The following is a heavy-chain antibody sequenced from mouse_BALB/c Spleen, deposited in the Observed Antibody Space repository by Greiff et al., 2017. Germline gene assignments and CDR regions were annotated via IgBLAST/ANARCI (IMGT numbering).Heavy chain of an antibody. CDR1: GFNIKDTY. J-gene: IGHJ3*02. CDR3: ASLTTAT. D-gene: IGHD1-2*01. Sequence: DVQLQESGAELVKPGASVKLSCTASGFNIKDTYMHWVKQRPEQGLEWIGRIDPANGNTKYDPKFQGKATITADTSSNTAYLQLSSLTSEDTAVYYCASLTTATWGQGTLVTVSA. V-gene: IGHV14-3*02. CDR2: IDPANGNT.